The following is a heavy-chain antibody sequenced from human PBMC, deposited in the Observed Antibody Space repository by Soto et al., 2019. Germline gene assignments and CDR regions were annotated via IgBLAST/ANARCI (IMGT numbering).Heavy chain of an antibody. CDR1: GFTFNNYS. V-gene: IGHV3-23*01. Sequence: EVQLLESGGGLVQPGGSLRLSCAVSGFTFNNYSMTWVRQAPGKGLEWVSAISGGGDITSYADSVKGRFTVSRDGSKNTLYLQMSSLRAEDTALYYCAKGRGGSGSLTPRVDFWGQGTLVTVSS. J-gene: IGHJ4*02. CDR3: AKGRGGSGSLTPRVDF. CDR2: ISGGGDIT. D-gene: IGHD3-10*01.